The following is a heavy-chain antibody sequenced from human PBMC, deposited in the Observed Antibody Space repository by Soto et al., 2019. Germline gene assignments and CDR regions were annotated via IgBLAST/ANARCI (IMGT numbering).Heavy chain of an antibody. D-gene: IGHD3-22*01. Sequence: ASVKVSFKGCGYTFTSYDINWVRQATGQGLEWMGWMNTNSGNTGYAQKFQGRVTMTRNTSISTAYMELSSLRSEDTAVYYCARVGYYYDSSGYYLSFDYWGQGTLVTVSS. V-gene: IGHV1-8*01. CDR1: GYTFTSYD. J-gene: IGHJ4*02. CDR2: MNTNSGNT. CDR3: ARVGYYYDSSGYYLSFDY.